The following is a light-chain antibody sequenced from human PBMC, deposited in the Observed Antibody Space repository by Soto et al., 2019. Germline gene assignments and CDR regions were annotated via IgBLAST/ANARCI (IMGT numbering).Light chain of an antibody. J-gene: IGKJ4*01. CDR2: DAS. CDR3: RHRSNWPLT. Sequence: EIVLTQSPGTLSLSPGERATLSCRASQSVSSYLAWYQQKPGQAPRLLIYDASNRATGIPARFSGSGSGTDFTLIISSLEPEDFAVYYCRHRSNWPLTFGGGTKVEIK. CDR1: QSVSSY. V-gene: IGKV3-11*01.